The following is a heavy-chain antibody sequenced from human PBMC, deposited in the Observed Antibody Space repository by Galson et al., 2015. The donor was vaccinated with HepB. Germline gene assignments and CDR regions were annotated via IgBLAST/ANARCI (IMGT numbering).Heavy chain of an antibody. D-gene: IGHD1-26*01. CDR3: ARQSYAPFFDS. V-gene: IGHV3-23*01. Sequence: SLRLSCAASGFTFSSYAVAWVRQAPGRGLEWVSTISRDSGEIHFADSVKGRFAISRDNSKNTLYLQMNSLRPEDTAVYFCARQSYAPFFDSWGQGTLVTVSS. CDR2: ISRDSGEI. J-gene: IGHJ4*02. CDR1: GFTFSSYA.